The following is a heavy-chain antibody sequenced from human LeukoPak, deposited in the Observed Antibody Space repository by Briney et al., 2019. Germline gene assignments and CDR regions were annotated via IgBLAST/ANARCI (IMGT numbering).Heavy chain of an antibody. D-gene: IGHD6-19*01. Sequence: SETLSLTCTVSGGSMSSYYWSWIRQPPGKGLEWIGYIYYNGKTNYSPSLNSRVTMSVRKSRNQFSLNLNSVTAADTAVYYCARGGWSVDYWGQGTLVTVSS. J-gene: IGHJ4*02. CDR2: IYYNGKT. V-gene: IGHV4-59*08. CDR3: ARGGWSVDY. CDR1: GGSMSSYY.